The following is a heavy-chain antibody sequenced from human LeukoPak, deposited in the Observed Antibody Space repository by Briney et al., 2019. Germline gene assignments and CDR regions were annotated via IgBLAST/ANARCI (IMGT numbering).Heavy chain of an antibody. CDR3: ASARFIAAANDAFDI. J-gene: IGHJ3*02. CDR2: IYPGDSDT. D-gene: IGHD6-13*01. V-gene: IGHV5-51*01. Sequence: GESLKISCKGSGYSFTSYWIGWVRQMPGKGLEWMGIIYPGDSDTRYSPSFQGQVTISAGKSISTAYLQWSSLKASDTAMYYCASARFIAAANDAFDIWGQGTMVTVSS. CDR1: GYSFTSYW.